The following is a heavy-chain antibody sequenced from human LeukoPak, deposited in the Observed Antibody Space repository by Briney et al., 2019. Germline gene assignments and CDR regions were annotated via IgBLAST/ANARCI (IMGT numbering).Heavy chain of an antibody. CDR2: INHSGST. CDR3: ARHGRRNYYGSGSRVDY. D-gene: IGHD3-10*01. CDR1: GGSFSGYY. Sequence: SETLSLTCAVYGGSFSGYYWSWIRQPPGKGLEWIGEINHSGSTNYNPSLKSRVTISVDTSKNQFSLKLSSVTAADTAVYYCARHGRRNYYGSGSRVDYWGQGTLVTVSS. V-gene: IGHV4-34*01. J-gene: IGHJ4*02.